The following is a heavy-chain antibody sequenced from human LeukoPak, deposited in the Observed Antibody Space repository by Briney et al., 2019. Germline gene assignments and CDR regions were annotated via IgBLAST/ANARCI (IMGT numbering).Heavy chain of an antibody. J-gene: IGHJ4*02. V-gene: IGHV1-46*01. CDR2: ISSGDGTT. CDR3: ARTRGYGYVDY. D-gene: IGHD2-15*01. CDR1: GSTFTTSY. Sequence: GASVKFSCKAFGSTFTTSYMPWWGRAPGQGLRWMGIISSGDGTTNYAQKFQDRVTMRTDTSASTVYLDLSSLRSEDTAVYYCARTRGYGYVDYWGQGTLVTVSS.